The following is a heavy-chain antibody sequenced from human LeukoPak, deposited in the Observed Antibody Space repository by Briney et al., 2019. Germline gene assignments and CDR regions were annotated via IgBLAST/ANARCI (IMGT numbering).Heavy chain of an antibody. CDR3: AKENGNWGTFDY. V-gene: IGHV1-18*01. J-gene: IGHJ4*02. Sequence: ASVKVSRKASGYTFTSYGISWVRQAPAHGLEWMGMINAYNVNAEYAQKFQGRVTTTTDTTTNTAFLELTSLRSDDTAVYYCAKENGNWGTFDYWGQGTLVTVSS. D-gene: IGHD7-27*01. CDR1: GYTFTSYG. CDR2: INAYNVNA.